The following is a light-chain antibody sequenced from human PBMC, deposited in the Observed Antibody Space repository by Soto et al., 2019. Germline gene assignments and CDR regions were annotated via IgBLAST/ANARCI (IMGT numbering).Light chain of an antibody. CDR2: GAS. CDR1: QSVSTNS. J-gene: IGKJ4*01. Sequence: EIVLTQSPDTLSSSPGERATLSCRASQSVSTNSLAWYQQRPGQAPRPLIYGASSRATGTPDRFSGSGSGTDFTLIISRLEPEDFAVYYCQQYGSSVLTFGGGTKVDIK. CDR3: QQYGSSVLT. V-gene: IGKV3-20*01.